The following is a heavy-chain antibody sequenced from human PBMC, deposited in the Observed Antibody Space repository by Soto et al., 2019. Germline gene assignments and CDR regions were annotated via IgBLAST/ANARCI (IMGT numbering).Heavy chain of an antibody. D-gene: IGHD6-13*01. Sequence: ASVKVSCKASGYRFTSYYMHWVRQAPGQGLEWMGIINPNSGITNYAQNFQGRVTMTRDTSTSTVYMELSSLKSEDTAVYYCARSRGAAAGINWFDPRGQGTLVTVSS. V-gene: IGHV1-46*03. J-gene: IGHJ5*02. CDR1: GYRFTSYY. CDR3: ARSRGAAAGINWFDP. CDR2: INPNSGIT.